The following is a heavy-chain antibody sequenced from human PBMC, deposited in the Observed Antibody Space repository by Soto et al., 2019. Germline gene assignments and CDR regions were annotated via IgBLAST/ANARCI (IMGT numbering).Heavy chain of an antibody. J-gene: IGHJ4*02. CDR1: GFTFNNYV. CDR2: ISGSGDST. D-gene: IGHD2-21*02. Sequence: AGGSLRISCAASGFTFNNYVLSWVRQAPGKGLEWVSGISGSGDSTYYADSVKGRFTISRDNSQRTLYPQMNSLRPEDTAVYYCAFKGTAHSYYWGQGTLVTVSS. CDR3: AFKGTAHSYY. V-gene: IGHV3-23*01.